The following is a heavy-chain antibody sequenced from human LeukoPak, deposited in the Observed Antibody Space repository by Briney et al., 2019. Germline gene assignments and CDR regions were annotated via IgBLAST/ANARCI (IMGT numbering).Heavy chain of an antibody. CDR1: GASTSSYY. V-gene: IGHV4-4*07. CDR3: ARGDRGAFDI. CDR2: VHTTGST. J-gene: IGHJ3*02. D-gene: IGHD6-25*01. Sequence: SETLSLTCTVSGASTSSYYWSWIRQPAGKELEWIGRVHTTGSTNYNPSLNSRVSMSVDTSKNHFSLKLSSVTAADTAVYYCARGDRGAFDIWGRGTVVTVSS.